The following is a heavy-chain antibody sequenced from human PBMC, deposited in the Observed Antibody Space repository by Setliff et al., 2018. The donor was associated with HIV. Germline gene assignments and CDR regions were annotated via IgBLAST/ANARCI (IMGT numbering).Heavy chain of an antibody. CDR1: GYTFSSYG. V-gene: IGHV1-18*01. CDR2: ISADNGNT. D-gene: IGHD1-26*01. Sequence: ASVKVSCKASGYTFSSYGVNWVRQAPGQGLEWMGWISADNGNTKYAQKFQGRVTITTDTSTRTVYMELRSLRSDDTAVYYCARDRWELLRRPEYFQHWGQGALVTVYS. CDR3: ARDRWELLRRPEYFQH. J-gene: IGHJ1*01.